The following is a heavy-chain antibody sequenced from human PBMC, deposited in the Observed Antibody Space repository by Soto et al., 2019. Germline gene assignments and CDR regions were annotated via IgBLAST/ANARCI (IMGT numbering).Heavy chain of an antibody. CDR1: GFTFRNYW. D-gene: IGHD3-16*02. CDR3: VRGGNYVWGSYQD. CDR2: INGDGSIT. J-gene: IGHJ4*02. V-gene: IGHV3-74*01. Sequence: EVQLVESGGGLGQPGGSLRLSCAASGFTFRNYWMYWVRQAPGKGLVWVSHINGDGSITAYADSVRGRFDISRDDAKHTLFLQMNSLRPEDTAVYYCVRGGNYVWGSYQDWGQGTLVTVSS.